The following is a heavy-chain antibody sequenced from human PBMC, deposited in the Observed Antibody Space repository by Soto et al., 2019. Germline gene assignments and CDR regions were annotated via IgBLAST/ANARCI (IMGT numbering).Heavy chain of an antibody. D-gene: IGHD6-13*01. CDR2: ISYDGSNK. J-gene: IGHJ4*02. Sequence: PGGSLRLSCAASGFTFSSYGMHWVRQAPGKGLEWVAVISYDGSNKYYADSVKGRFTISRDNSKNTLYLQMNSLRAEDTAVYYCAKMARSIAAAGRDDYWGQGTLVTVSS. V-gene: IGHV3-30*18. CDR1: GFTFSSYG. CDR3: AKMARSIAAAGRDDY.